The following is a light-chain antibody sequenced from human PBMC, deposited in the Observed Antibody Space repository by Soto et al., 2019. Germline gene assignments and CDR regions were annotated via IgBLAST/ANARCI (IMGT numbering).Light chain of an antibody. CDR2: DND. Sequence: QSVLTQPPSVSAAPGQTVTISCSGTNSNIGKNDVFWYQQLPGTAPKLLIYDNDKRPSGTPDRFSGSKSGTSATLGITGLQTGDEADYYCGSREDSLSVVVFGGGTKLTVL. CDR3: GSREDSLSVVV. J-gene: IGLJ2*01. CDR1: NSNIGKND. V-gene: IGLV1-51*01.